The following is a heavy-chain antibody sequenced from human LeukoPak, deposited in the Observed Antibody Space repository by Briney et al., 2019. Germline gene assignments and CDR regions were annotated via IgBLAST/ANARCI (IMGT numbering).Heavy chain of an antibody. Sequence: SETLSLTCTVSGASISRSSWSCIRQPPGKGLEWIAYMFYGGDTNHNPSLKSRVTTSVDMSKNQFSLRLTSVTAADTAVYYCAGHKVHDFGGSDWYFDLWGRGTLVTVSS. CDR3: AGHKVHDFGGSDWYFDL. CDR2: MFYGGDT. J-gene: IGHJ2*01. CDR1: GASISRSS. D-gene: IGHD4-23*01. V-gene: IGHV4-59*08.